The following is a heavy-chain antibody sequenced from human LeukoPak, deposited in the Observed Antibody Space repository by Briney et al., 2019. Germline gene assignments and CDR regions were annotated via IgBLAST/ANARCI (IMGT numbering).Heavy chain of an antibody. J-gene: IGHJ3*02. CDR1: GGTFSSYA. CDR2: VIPIFGTA. V-gene: IGHV1-69*06. D-gene: IGHD1-26*01. Sequence: GSSVKVSCKASGGTFSSYAISWVRQAPGQGLEWMGGVIPIFGTANYAQKFQGRVTITADKSTSTAYMELSSLSSEDTAVYYCARASGSYNGYAFDIWGQGTMVTVSS. CDR3: ARASGSYNGYAFDI.